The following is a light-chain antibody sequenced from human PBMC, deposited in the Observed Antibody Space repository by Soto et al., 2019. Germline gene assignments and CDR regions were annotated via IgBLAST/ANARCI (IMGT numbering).Light chain of an antibody. CDR3: QQYGSSPLYT. V-gene: IGKV3-20*01. CDR1: QSISSSY. J-gene: IGKJ2*01. CDR2: GAS. Sequence: VLTQSPGTLSLSPGERASLSCRASQSISSSYLAWYQKKPSQAPRLLIYGASSRAPGIPERFSGSGSGTDFTLTISRLEPEDFAVYYCQQYGSSPLYTFGQGTTLEV.